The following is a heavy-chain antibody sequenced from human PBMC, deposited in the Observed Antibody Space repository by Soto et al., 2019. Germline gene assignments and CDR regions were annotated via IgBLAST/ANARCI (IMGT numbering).Heavy chain of an antibody. CDR1: GFTFSSYA. CDR2: ISGSGGST. D-gene: IGHD3-3*01. J-gene: IGHJ4*02. Sequence: GESLRLSCAASGFTFSSYAMSWVRQAPGKGLEWVSAISGSGGSTNYADSVKGRFTISRDNSKNTLYLQMNSLRAEDTAVYYCAKDWYFGSTIFGLMFDYWGQGTLVTVSS. CDR3: AKDWYFGSTIFGLMFDY. V-gene: IGHV3-23*01.